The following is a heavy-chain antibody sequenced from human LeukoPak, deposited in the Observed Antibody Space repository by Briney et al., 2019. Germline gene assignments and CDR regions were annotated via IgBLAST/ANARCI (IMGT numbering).Heavy chain of an antibody. CDR1: GFTFSSYA. Sequence: GGSLRLSCAASGFTFSSYAMSWVRQAPGKGLEWVSAISGSGGSTYYADSVKGRFTISRDNSKNTLYLQMISLRAEDTAVYYCARGRDGYNYPFDYWGQGTLVTVSS. J-gene: IGHJ4*02. CDR3: ARGRDGYNYPFDY. CDR2: ISGSGGST. V-gene: IGHV3-23*01. D-gene: IGHD5-24*01.